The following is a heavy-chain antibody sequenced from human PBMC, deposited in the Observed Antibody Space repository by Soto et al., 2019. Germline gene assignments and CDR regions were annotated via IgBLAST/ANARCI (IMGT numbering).Heavy chain of an antibody. CDR3: ARPRDSSPADFDY. J-gene: IGHJ4*02. D-gene: IGHD2-15*01. V-gene: IGHV4-30-4*01. CDR2: IYYSGST. Sequence: SETLSLTCTVSGGSISSGDYYWTWIRQPPGKGLEWIGYIYYSGSTYYNPSLKSRVTISVDTSKNQFSLKLNSVTAADTAVYYCARPRDSSPADFDYWGQGTLVTVSS. CDR1: GGSISSGDYY.